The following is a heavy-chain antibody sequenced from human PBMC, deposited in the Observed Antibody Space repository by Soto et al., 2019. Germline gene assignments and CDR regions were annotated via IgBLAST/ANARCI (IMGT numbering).Heavy chain of an antibody. J-gene: IGHJ5*02. CDR1: GGSISSYY. CDR3: ARDQRSYDILTGYVNWFDP. CDR2: IYYSGST. D-gene: IGHD3-9*01. V-gene: IGHV4-59*01. Sequence: QVQLQESGPGLVKPSETLSLTCTVSGGSISSYYWSWIRQPPGKGLEWIGYIYYSGSTNYNPSLKRRATISVDTSKNQFSLKLSSVTAADTAVYYCARDQRSYDILTGYVNWFDPWGQGTLVTVSS.